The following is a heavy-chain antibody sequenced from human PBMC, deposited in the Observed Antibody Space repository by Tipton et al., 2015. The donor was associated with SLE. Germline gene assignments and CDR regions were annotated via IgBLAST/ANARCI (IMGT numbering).Heavy chain of an antibody. J-gene: IGHJ3*02. CDR2: AYTTGSP. Sequence: TLSLTCTVSGVSISSASYYWNWIRQPAGKGLEWIGRAYTTGSPYYNPSLESRVAISMDTSKNQFSLKLTAVTAADTAVYYCARTLDGLDIWGQGTMVTVSS. D-gene: IGHD5-24*01. CDR1: GVSISSASYY. V-gene: IGHV4-61*02. CDR3: ARTLDGLDI.